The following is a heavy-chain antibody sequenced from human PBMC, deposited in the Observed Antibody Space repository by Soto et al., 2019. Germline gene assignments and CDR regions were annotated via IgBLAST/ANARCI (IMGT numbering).Heavy chain of an antibody. D-gene: IGHD1-26*01. Sequence: GWSLRLSCAGSGFIFSNVWMNWVRQAPGKGLEWVGHIKSKSDDGTTDYAAPVKARFTISRDDSKNTLYLEMNSLQSEDKSLYYCNTYGVGATIYWFDPWGQGTLVPV. CDR1: GFIFSNVW. CDR2: IKSKSDDGTT. V-gene: IGHV3-15*01. J-gene: IGHJ5*01. CDR3: NTYGVGATIYWFDP.